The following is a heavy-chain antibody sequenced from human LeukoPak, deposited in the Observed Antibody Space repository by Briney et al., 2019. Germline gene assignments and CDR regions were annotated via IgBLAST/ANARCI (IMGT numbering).Heavy chain of an antibody. J-gene: IGHJ4*02. CDR2: TSGGGDNT. Sequence: PGGSLRLSCAASGFTFSDYVMNWVRQAPGKGLEWVSVTSGGGDNTHYADSVKGRFTISRDNSKSILSLQMNSLRAEDTAVYYCAKGASGSNYSPLDNWGQGTLVTVSP. CDR3: AKGASGSNYSPLDN. CDR1: GFTFSDYV. D-gene: IGHD3-10*01. V-gene: IGHV3-23*01.